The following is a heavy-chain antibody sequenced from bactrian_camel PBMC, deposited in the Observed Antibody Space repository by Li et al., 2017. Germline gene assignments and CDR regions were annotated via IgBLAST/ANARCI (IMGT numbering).Heavy chain of an antibody. CDR2: IDDFGRT. D-gene: IGHD2*01. V-gene: IGHV3S55*01. J-gene: IGHJ4*01. CDR1: ANTASRC. Sequence: VQLVESGGGLVQAGEPLTLSCHSSANTASRCMGWFRQAPGKEREGVATIDDFGRTTYADSVKGRFTISQDNAKNTLYLQMNSLKPEDTAMYYCAAGGGNGAFCYTGERSMDYWGQGTQVTVS. CDR3: AAGGGNGAFCYTGERSMDY.